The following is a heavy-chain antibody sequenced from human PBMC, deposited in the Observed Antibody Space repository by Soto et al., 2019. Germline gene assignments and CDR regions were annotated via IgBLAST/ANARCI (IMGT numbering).Heavy chain of an antibody. J-gene: IGHJ5*02. CDR2: IYPSDSAT. CDR3: ARGSLKGCTPAAEFDP. CDR1: GFTFTHYW. V-gene: IGHV5-51*01. D-gene: IGHD6-13*01. Sequence: PGESLMSSCQGSGFTFTHYWIGWVRQVPGKGLEWLGVIYPSDSATRYNPSFQGQVAMSADPSISTAYLQWSSLKASDTAIYFCARGSLKGCTPAAEFDPWGQGTQVTVSS.